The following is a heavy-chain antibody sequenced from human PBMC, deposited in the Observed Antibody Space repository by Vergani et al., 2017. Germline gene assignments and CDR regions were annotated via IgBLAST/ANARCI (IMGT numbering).Heavy chain of an antibody. D-gene: IGHD3-16*01. J-gene: IGHJ4*02. CDR3: ASNPRLGGDVVDS. Sequence: QVQLQQWGPGLVTPSGTLSLTCAVYGGSISSDNWWNWVRQAPGKGLQWHGEIHRSRSTNYNPSLRRRVTLSLDKSKTQFSLKLTSVTAADTAVYFCASNPRLGGDVVDSWGQGTLVTVSS. V-gene: IGHV4-4*02. CDR2: IHRSRST. CDR1: GGSISSDNW.